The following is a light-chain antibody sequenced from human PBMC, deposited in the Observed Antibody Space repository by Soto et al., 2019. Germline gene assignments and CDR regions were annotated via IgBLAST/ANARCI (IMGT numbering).Light chain of an antibody. Sequence: QSVLTQPPSVSGAPGQRVTISCTGSSSNIGAGYDVHWYQQLPGTAPKLLIYDNSNRPSGVPDRFSGSKSGTTASLAIAGLQAEDEADYYCQSYYSSRSGSVVFGGGTKLTVL. CDR2: DNS. CDR3: QSYYSSRSGSVV. J-gene: IGLJ2*01. V-gene: IGLV1-40*01. CDR1: SSNIGAGYD.